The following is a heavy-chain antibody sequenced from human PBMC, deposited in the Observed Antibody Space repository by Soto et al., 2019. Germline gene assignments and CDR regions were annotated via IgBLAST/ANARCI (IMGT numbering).Heavy chain of an antibody. CDR3: VKHYNWTPDDP. V-gene: IGHV3-23*01. CDR2: ITGSGDTA. CDR1: GFTFSNYA. J-gene: IGHJ5*02. D-gene: IGHD1-20*01. Sequence: GGSLRLSCAASGFTFSNYAMAWVRQAPGKGLEWVSHITGSGDTAFYAGSVKGRFSVSRDNSKNTLFLRLNSLRAEDTAIYYCVKHYNWTPDDPWGQGTLVTVSS.